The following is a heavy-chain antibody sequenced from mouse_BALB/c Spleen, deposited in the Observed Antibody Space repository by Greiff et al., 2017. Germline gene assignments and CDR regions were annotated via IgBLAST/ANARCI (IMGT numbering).Heavy chain of an antibody. J-gene: IGHJ4*01. Sequence: EVKLMESGPGLVKPSQSLSLTCSVTGYSITSGYYWNWIRQFPGNKLEWMGYISYDGSNNYNPSLKNRISITRDTSKNQFFLKLNSVTTEDTATYYCARGAGYWGQGTSVTVSS. CDR1: GYSITSGYY. CDR3: ARGAGY. V-gene: IGHV3-6*02. CDR2: ISYDGSN.